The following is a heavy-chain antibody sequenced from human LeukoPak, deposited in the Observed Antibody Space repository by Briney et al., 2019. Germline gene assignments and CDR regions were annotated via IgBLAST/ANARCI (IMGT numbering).Heavy chain of an antibody. J-gene: IGHJ4*02. Sequence: ASVKVSCKASGYTSTSYATNSGRQAPGQGHEWMGWINTTTGNPTYAQGFTGRFVFSLDTSVSTAYLQISRLKAEDTAVYYGARAKSQYYFDYWGQGTLVTLSS. CDR1: GYTSTSYA. CDR2: INTTTGNP. V-gene: IGHV7-4-1*02. CDR3: ARAKSQYYFDY.